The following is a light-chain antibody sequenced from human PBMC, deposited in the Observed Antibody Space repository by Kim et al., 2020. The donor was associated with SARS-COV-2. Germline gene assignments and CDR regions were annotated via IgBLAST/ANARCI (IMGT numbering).Light chain of an antibody. CDR1: SSDIGAYNF. Sequence: QSVLTQPASVSGSPGQSITISCTGTSSDIGAYNFVSWYQQHPGKVPKVMIYDVSNRPSGVSNRFSASKSGNTASLTISGLQAEDEADYYCASYATSGIAVFGGGTKVTVL. CDR2: DVS. V-gene: IGLV2-14*03. CDR3: ASYATSGIAV. J-gene: IGLJ3*02.